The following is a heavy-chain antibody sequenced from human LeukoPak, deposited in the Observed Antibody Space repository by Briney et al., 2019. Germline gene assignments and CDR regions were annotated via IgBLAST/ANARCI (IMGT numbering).Heavy chain of an antibody. CDR3: ARGGPAAGRFDY. J-gene: IGHJ4*02. V-gene: IGHV3-7*01. D-gene: IGHD6-13*01. Sequence: GGSLRLSCAPSGLTFSNYWMSWVRQAPGKGLEWVANINQHGSEKYYVDSVKGRFTISRDNAKNSLYLHMNSLRAEDTAVYYCARGGPAAGRFDYWGQGTLVTVSS. CDR2: INQHGSEK. CDR1: GLTFSNYW.